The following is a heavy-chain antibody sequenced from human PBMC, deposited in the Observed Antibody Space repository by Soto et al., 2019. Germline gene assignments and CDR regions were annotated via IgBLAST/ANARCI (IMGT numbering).Heavy chain of an antibody. Sequence: PGGSLRLSCAASGFTFSSYSMNWVRQAPGKGLEWVSSISSSSSYIYYADSVKGRFTISRENAKNSLYLQMNSLRAEDTAVYYCAREGRGSPLGIVVVVAATGYYGMDVWGQGTTVTVSS. CDR2: ISSSSSYI. D-gene: IGHD2-15*01. J-gene: IGHJ6*02. V-gene: IGHV3-21*01. CDR1: GFTFSSYS. CDR3: AREGRGSPLGIVVVVAATGYYGMDV.